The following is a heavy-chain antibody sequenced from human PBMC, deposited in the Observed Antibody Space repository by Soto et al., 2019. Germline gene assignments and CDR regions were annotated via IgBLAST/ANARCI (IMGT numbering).Heavy chain of an antibody. D-gene: IGHD2-21*01. V-gene: IGHV1-69*08. CDR1: GDTFSSYA. J-gene: IGHJ6*02. CDR3: ARRRYCGYDCYHRHNYAMDV. Sequence: QVQLVQSGAELKKTGSSVKVSCRASGDTFSSYAVNWVRQAPGRGLEWMGRIITVLGTTDYAQKFKGRVTVTAEKTTNTVDMELSSLGSEDTAVYYCARRRYCGYDCYHRHNYAMDVWGQGTTVTVAS. CDR2: IITVLGTT.